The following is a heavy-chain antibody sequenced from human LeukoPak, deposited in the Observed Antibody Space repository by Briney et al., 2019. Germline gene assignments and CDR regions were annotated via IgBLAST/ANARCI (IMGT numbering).Heavy chain of an antibody. Sequence: GGSLRLSCAASGFTVSSNYMSWVRQAPGKGLEWVAVIWYDGSNKYYADSVKGRFTISRDNSKNTLYLQMNSLRAEDTAVYYCAKEPYCSGGSCYQIWGQGTLVTVSS. CDR1: GFTVSSNY. CDR3: AKEPYCSGGSCYQI. D-gene: IGHD2-15*01. CDR2: IWYDGSNK. V-gene: IGHV3-33*06. J-gene: IGHJ4*02.